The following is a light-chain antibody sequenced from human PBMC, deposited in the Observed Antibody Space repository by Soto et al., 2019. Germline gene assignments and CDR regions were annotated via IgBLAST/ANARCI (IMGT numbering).Light chain of an antibody. CDR3: SSYTTSNTRQIV. CDR2: DVS. CDR1: SSEVCGYNY. J-gene: IGLJ1*01. V-gene: IGLV2-14*01. Sequence: QSVLTQPSSVSGSPGQSITISCTGTSSEVCGYNYVSWYQQHPGKAPKFMIYDVSNRPSGVSNRFSGSKSGNTASLTISGLQAEDEADYYCSSYTTSNTRQIVFGTGTKVTAL.